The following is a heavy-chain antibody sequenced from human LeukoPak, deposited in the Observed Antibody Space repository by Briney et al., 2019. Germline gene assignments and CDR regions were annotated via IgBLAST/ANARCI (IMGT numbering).Heavy chain of an antibody. CDR3: ARESSDWSFDY. CDR2: MNRDGSST. J-gene: IGHJ4*02. CDR1: GFMFSNYW. V-gene: IGHV3-74*01. D-gene: IGHD6-19*01. Sequence: PGGSLRLSCAASGFMFSNYWMHWVRQAPGKGLVWASRMNRDGSSTSYADSVKGRFTISRDNAKNTLYLQMSSLRVEDTAVYYCARESSDWSFDYWGQGTLVTVSS.